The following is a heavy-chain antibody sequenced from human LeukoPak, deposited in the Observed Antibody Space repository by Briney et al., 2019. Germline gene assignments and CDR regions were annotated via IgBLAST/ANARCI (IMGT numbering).Heavy chain of an antibody. Sequence: GGSLRLSCAASGFTVSSNYMSWVRQAPGKGLEWVSVIYSGGSTYYADSVKGRFTTSRDNSKNTLYLQMNSLRAEDTAVYYCATASLGGTDAFDIWGQGTMVTVSS. CDR1: GFTVSSNY. CDR2: IYSGGST. CDR3: ATASLGGTDAFDI. D-gene: IGHD2-15*01. J-gene: IGHJ3*02. V-gene: IGHV3-66*02.